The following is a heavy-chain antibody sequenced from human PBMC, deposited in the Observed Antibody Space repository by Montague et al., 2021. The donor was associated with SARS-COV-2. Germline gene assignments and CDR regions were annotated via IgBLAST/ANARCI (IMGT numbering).Heavy chain of an antibody. J-gene: IGHJ4*02. CDR3: ARVPSSSWYFEY. Sequence: SLRLSCAASGFSFSSYWMSWVRQAPGKGLEWVANIKQDGSEKYYVDSVKGRFTNSRDNAKHSLYLQMSSLRAEDTAVYYCARVPSSSWYFEYWGQGTLVTVSS. V-gene: IGHV3-7*01. CDR1: GFSFSSYW. CDR2: IKQDGSEK. D-gene: IGHD6-13*01.